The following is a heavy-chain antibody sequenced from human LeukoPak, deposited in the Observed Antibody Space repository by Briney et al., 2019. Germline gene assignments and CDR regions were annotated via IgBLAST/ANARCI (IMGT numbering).Heavy chain of an antibody. J-gene: IGHJ5*02. V-gene: IGHV4-34*01. D-gene: IGHD3-10*01. Sequence: GEINHSGSTNYNPSLKSRVTISVDTSKNQFSLKLSSVTAADTAVYYCARDPDDFGGFDPWGQGTLVTVSS. CDR3: ARDPDDFGGFDP. CDR2: INHSGST.